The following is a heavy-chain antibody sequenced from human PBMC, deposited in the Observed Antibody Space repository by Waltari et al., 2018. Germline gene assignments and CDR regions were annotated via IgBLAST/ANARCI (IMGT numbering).Heavy chain of an antibody. CDR3: AGGGDYAYYYYYLPV. V-gene: IGHV4-59*01. CDR2: IYYSVST. D-gene: IGHD4-17*01. Sequence: QVQLQESGPGLVKPSETLSLTCTVSGGSISSYYWSWIRQPPGKGLEWIGYIYYSVSTNYNPSLKRRVTIAVDTSKNQFSLKRSSVTAADTAVYYCAGGGDYAYYYYYLPVWGKGTTVTVSS. CDR1: GGSISSYY. J-gene: IGHJ6*03.